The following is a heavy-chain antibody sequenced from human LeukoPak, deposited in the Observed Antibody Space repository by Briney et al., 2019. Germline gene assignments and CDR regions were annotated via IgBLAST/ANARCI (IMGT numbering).Heavy chain of an antibody. CDR3: ARAGGYCSSTSCRTRYYYYYYMDV. CDR2: IYYSGST. J-gene: IGHJ6*03. Sequence: PSETLSLTCTVSDGSISSSSYYWGWIRQPPGKGLEWIGSIYYSGSTYYNPSLKSRVTISVDTSKNQFSLKLSSVTAADTAVYYCARAGGYCSSTSCRTRYYYYYYMDVWGKGTTVTVSS. CDR1: DGSISSSSYY. V-gene: IGHV4-39*07. D-gene: IGHD2-2*01.